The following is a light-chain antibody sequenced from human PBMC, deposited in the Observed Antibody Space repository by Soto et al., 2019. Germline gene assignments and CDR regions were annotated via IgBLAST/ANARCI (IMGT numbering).Light chain of an antibody. V-gene: IGKV1-39*01. CDR3: QQSYSTPRT. CDR1: QSISSY. J-gene: IGKJ1*01. Sequence: DIQMTQSPSSLSASVADRVTITCRASQSISSYLNWYQQKPGKAPKLLIYAASSLQSGVPSRFSGSGSGTDFTLTISSLQPEDFATYYCQQSYSTPRTFGQGTKVDI. CDR2: AAS.